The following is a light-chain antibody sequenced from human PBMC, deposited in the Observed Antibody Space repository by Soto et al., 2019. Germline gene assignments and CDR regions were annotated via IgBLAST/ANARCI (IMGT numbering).Light chain of an antibody. CDR2: DVS. V-gene: IGLV2-11*01. Sequence: QSVLTQPRSVSGSPGQSVTISCTGTSSDVGGYNYVSWYQQHPGKAPKLMIYDVSKRPSGVPDRFSGSKSGNTASLTISGLQAEDEADAYCCSYAGSDTGVFGGGTKLTVL. J-gene: IGLJ3*02. CDR3: CSYAGSDTGV. CDR1: SSDVGGYNY.